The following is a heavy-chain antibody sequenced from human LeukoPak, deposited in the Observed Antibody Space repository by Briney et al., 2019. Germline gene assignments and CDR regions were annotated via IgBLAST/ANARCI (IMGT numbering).Heavy chain of an antibody. V-gene: IGHV1-18*01. Sequence: ASVKVSCKASGYSFSNYGISWVRQAPGQGLEWMGWISTYNDNTNYAQKFQGRVTMTRDTSISTAYMELSRLRSDDTAVYYCARSGWYYYYYYMDVWGKGTTVTISS. J-gene: IGHJ6*03. CDR3: ARSGWYYYYYYMDV. CDR1: GYSFSNYG. CDR2: ISTYNDNT. D-gene: IGHD6-19*01.